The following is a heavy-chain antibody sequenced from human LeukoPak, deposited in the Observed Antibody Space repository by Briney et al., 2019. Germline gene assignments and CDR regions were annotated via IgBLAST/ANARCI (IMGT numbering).Heavy chain of an antibody. Sequence: PSETLSLTCTVSGGSISSYYWSWIRQPPGKGLEWIGYIYYRGSTNYNPSLKSRVTISVDTSKNQFSLKLSSVTAADTAVYYCARGSLLWFGELLSFDYWGQGTLVTVSS. D-gene: IGHD3-10*01. CDR2: IYYRGST. CDR1: GGSISSYY. V-gene: IGHV4-59*01. J-gene: IGHJ4*02. CDR3: ARGSLLWFGELLSFDY.